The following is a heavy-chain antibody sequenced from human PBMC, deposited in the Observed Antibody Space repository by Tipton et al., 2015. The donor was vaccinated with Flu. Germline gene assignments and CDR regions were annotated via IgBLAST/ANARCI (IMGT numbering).Heavy chain of an antibody. Sequence: TLSLTCTVSGASISSNGYYWTWIRQHPGEGLEWLGYIYNGGSPAYNSSLKSRVSISIDTSKNQFSLNMRSVTAADTAVYYCARVGRQQPSPYYWGQGTSVTVSS. D-gene: IGHD6-13*01. CDR1: GASISSNGYY. J-gene: IGHJ4*02. V-gene: IGHV4-31*03. CDR3: ARVGRQQPSPYY. CDR2: IYNGGSP.